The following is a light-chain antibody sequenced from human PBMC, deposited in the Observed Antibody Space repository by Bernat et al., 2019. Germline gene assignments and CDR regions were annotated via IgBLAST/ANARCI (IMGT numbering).Light chain of an antibody. Sequence: QSALTQPPSASGSPGQSVTISCTGTSSDVGGYNSVSWCQQHPGKAPKLVIYEVNKRPSGVPVRFSGSKSGNTASLNVSGLQAEDEADYYCASDAGNNKYVFGTGTKVTVL. CDR1: SSDVGGYNS. CDR2: EVN. J-gene: IGLJ1*01. V-gene: IGLV2-8*01. CDR3: ASDAGNNKYV.